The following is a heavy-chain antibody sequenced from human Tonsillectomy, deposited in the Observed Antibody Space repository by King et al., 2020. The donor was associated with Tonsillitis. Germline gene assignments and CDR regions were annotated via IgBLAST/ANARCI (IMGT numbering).Heavy chain of an antibody. J-gene: IGHJ4*02. D-gene: IGHD7-27*01. CDR1: DLTFSTYW. CDR3: ARNPAWGALDS. Sequence: VQLVESGGGLVQPGGSLRLSCAASDLTFSTYWMSWIRQAPGKGLEWVANIKHDGSDTTYVDSVKGRFTVSRDKAKNSLYLEMNRLRAEDTALYYCARNPAWGALDSWGQGALVTVSS. V-gene: IGHV3-7*01. CDR2: IKHDGSDT.